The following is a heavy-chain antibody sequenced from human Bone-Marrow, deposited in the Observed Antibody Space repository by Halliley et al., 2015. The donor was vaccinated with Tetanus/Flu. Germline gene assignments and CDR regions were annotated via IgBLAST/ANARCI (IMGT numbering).Heavy chain of an antibody. CDR1: GGSISSGGYY. V-gene: IGHV4-31*01. J-gene: IGHJ6*02. CDR3: ARSRGGDCSSPTCHLYYGLAV. D-gene: IGHD2-2*01. Sequence: LRLSCTVSGGSISSGGYYWNWLRQHPGKGLEWIGYMFYSGRTYYNPSLKSLVTISVDRSKNEYSLKLSSVTAADAAVYYCARSRGGDCSSPTCHLYYGLAVWGQGTTVTVAS. CDR2: MFYSGRT.